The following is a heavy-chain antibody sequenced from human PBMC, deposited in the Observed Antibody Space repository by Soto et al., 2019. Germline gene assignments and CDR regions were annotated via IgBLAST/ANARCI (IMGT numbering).Heavy chain of an antibody. D-gene: IGHD2-15*01. Sequence: EVQLVESGGGLVQPGRCLRLSCAASGCTFDDYAMHWVRQAPGKGLEWVSGISWNSGSIGYADSVKGRFTISRDNAKNSLYLQMYSLRAEDTALYYCAKDSGGTLGYWSGGSCSSGYFQLWGRGTLVTVSS. CDR2: ISWNSGSI. CDR3: AKDSGGTLGYWSGGSCSSGYFQL. V-gene: IGHV3-9*01. J-gene: IGHJ1*01. CDR1: GCTFDDYA.